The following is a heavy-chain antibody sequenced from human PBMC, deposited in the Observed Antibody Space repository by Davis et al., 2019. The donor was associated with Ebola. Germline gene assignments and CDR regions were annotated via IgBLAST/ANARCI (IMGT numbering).Heavy chain of an antibody. CDR2: IKSKTDGETA. J-gene: IGHJ4*02. CDR1: GFTFSGAW. Sequence: GESLKISCATSGFTFSGAWMSWVRQAPGKGLEWVGRIKSKTDGETADYAAPVKGRFTISRDDSKNTLYLQMNSLKIEDTAFYYCTKDPGYWPDSWGRGTLVTVSS. CDR3: TKDPGYWPDS. D-gene: IGHD2-15*01. V-gene: IGHV3-15*01.